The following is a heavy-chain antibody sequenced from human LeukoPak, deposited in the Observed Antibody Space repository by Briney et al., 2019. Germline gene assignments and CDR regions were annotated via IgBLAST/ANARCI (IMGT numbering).Heavy chain of an antibody. CDR3: AKDLSSGSYYGYYYGMDV. Sequence: PGGSLRLSCAASGFTFSSHGMHWVRRVPGKGLEWVATIWFDGSNKYYADSVKGRFTISRDNSKNTLYLQMNSLRAEDTAVYYCAKDLSSGSYYGYYYGMDVWGQGTTVTVSS. CDR1: GFTFSSHG. CDR2: IWFDGSNK. J-gene: IGHJ6*02. V-gene: IGHV3-30*02. D-gene: IGHD1-26*01.